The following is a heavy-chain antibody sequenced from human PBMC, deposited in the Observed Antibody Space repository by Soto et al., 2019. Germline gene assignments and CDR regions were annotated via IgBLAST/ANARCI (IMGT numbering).Heavy chain of an antibody. CDR2: ISGSGGST. V-gene: IGHV3-23*01. D-gene: IGHD3-22*01. J-gene: IGHJ4*02. CDR3: AKDPYYDSSGYLDR. CDR1: GFTFSSYA. Sequence: RRLSCAASGFTFSSYAMSWVRQAPGKGLEWVSAISGSGGSTYYADSVKGRFTISRDNSKNTLYLQMNSLRAEDTAVYYCAKDPYYDSSGYLDRWGQGTLVTVSS.